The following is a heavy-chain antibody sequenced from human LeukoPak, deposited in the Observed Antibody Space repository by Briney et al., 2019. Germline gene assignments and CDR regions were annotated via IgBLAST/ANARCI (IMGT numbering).Heavy chain of an antibody. V-gene: IGHV1-18*01. CDR1: GYTFISYG. J-gene: IGHJ4*02. D-gene: IGHD6-13*01. CDR3: AREGRGVPGAIAAVKGFDY. Sequence: ASVKVSCKASGYTFISYGISWVRQAPGQGLEWMGWISGYNGNTNYAQKLQGRVTMTRDMSTSTVYMELSSLRSEDTAIYYCAREGRGVPGAIAAVKGFDYWGQGTLVTVSS. CDR2: ISGYNGNT.